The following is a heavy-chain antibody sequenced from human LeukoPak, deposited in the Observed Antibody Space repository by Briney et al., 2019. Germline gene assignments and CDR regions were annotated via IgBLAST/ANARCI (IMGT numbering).Heavy chain of an antibody. CDR2: IDPSDSYT. CDR1: GSSFTSYW. D-gene: IGHD4-17*01. Sequence: GASLVISCKGSGSSFTSYWISWVRQVPGKGPEWMGRIDPSDSYTNYSPSFQGHVTISADKSISTAYLQWSSLKASDTAMYYCATGYGDYPYFDYWGQGTLVTVSS. V-gene: IGHV5-10-1*01. CDR3: ATGYGDYPYFDY. J-gene: IGHJ4*02.